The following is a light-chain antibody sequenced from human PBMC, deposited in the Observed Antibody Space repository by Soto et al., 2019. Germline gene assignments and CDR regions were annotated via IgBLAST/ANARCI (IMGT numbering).Light chain of an antibody. J-gene: IGLJ1*01. CDR3: CAYTSSTSYV. V-gene: IGLV2-14*01. CDR2: DVT. CDR1: SSDVGGYNF. Sequence: QSVLTQPASVSGPPGQSITISCTGTSSDVGGYNFVTWYQQYPGKAPKLVIHDVTRRPSGVSNRFSGSKSGTTASLTISGLQAEGEADYDCCAYTSSTSYVFGTGSKVT.